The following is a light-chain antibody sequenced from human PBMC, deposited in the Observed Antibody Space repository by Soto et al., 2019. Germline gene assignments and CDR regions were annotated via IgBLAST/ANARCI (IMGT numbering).Light chain of an antibody. J-gene: IGKJ1*01. Sequence: EIVMTQSPATLSVSPGERVTLSCRASQSVSSNLAWYQQKPGQAPRLLIYGASTRATGVPTRFSGSGSGTEFTLTISSLQSEDFAVYYCQLSPVWTFGQGTKVEIK. CDR1: QSVSSN. V-gene: IGKV3-15*01. CDR3: QLSPVWT. CDR2: GAS.